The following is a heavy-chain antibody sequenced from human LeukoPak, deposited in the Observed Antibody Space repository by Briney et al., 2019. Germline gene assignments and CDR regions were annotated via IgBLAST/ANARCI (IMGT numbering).Heavy chain of an antibody. D-gene: IGHD3-10*01. J-gene: IGHJ5*02. CDR3: AKSPASGPLNWFDP. CDR2: IKQDGSEK. CDR1: GFTFSSYW. V-gene: IGHV3-7*03. Sequence: GGSLRLSCAASGFTFSSYWMSWVRQAPGKGLEWVANIKQDGSEKYYVDSVKGRFTISRDNAKNSLYLQMNSLRAEDTAVYYCAKSPASGPLNWFDPWGQGTLVTVSS.